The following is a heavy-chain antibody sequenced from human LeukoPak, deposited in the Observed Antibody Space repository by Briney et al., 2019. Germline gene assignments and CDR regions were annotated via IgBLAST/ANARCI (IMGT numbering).Heavy chain of an antibody. CDR1: GFSFSNYY. CDR3: AKEQWLVLEYAFDI. J-gene: IGHJ3*02. D-gene: IGHD6-19*01. CDR2: ISGSSSTI. Sequence: GGSLRLSCAASGFSFSNYYMNWVRQAPGKGLEWVSYISGSSSTIYYADSVKGRFTISRDNSKNTLYLQMNSLRAEDTAVYYCAKEQWLVLEYAFDIWGQGTMVTVSS. V-gene: IGHV3-48*01.